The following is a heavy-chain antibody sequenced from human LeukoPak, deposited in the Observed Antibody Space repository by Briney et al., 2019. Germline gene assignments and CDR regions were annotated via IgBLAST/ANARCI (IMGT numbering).Heavy chain of an antibody. J-gene: IGHJ4*02. CDR2: ISYDGSNK. CDR3: AREYSSSHGHY. V-gene: IGHV3-30-3*01. Sequence: GRSLRLSCAASGFTFSSYAMHWVRQAPGKGLEWVAVISYDGSNKYYADSVKGRFTISRDNSKNTLYLQMNSLRAEDTAVYYCAREYSSSHGHYWGQGTLVTVSS. CDR1: GFTFSSYA. D-gene: IGHD6-13*01.